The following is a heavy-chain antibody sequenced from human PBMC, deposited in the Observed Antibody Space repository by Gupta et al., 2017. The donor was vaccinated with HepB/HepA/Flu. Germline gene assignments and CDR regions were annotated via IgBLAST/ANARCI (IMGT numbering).Heavy chain of an antibody. CDR1: GFTVSGYG. V-gene: IGHV3-23*01. Sequence: EVQLLESGGGLVQPGGSLSISCVASGFTVSGYGMNWVRQAPGKGLEWVSTTTTTAITTYYADSVKGRFTISRDNAKNTLYLQMTSTRAEDTAMYDGACALRYYNGDSPWGQGTLVTVSS. J-gene: IGHJ5*02. D-gene: IGHD2-21*02. CDR3: ACALRYYNGDSP. CDR2: TTTTAITT.